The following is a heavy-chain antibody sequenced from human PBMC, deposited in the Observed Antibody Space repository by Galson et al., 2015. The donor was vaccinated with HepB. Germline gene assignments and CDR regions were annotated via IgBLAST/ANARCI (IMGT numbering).Heavy chain of an antibody. D-gene: IGHD1-26*01. CDR2: INHAGGTT. Sequence: SCKASGFSLTTFSMHWVRQAPGQGLEWMGIINHAGGTTGYAQKFQGRVTMTRDTTTGTVYMELSSLRSEDTAVYYCARDRPPYSGSYPAYFDFWGQGTLVTVSS. V-gene: IGHV1-46*01. CDR1: GFSLTTFS. J-gene: IGHJ4*02. CDR3: ARDRPPYSGSYPAYFDF.